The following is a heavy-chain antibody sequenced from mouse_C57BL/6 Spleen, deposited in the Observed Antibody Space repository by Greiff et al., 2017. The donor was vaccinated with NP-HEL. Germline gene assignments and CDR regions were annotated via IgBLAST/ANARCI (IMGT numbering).Heavy chain of an antibody. CDR1: GFSFNTYA. CDR3: VRRGSGYGFAY. V-gene: IGHV10-1*01. Sequence: EVQRVESGGGLVQPKGSLKLSCAASGFSFNTYAMNWVRQAPGKGLEWVASIRSKSNNYATYYADSVKDRFTISRYDSESMLYLQMNNLKTEDTAMYYCVRRGSGYGFAYWGQGTLVTVSA. D-gene: IGHD3-2*02. J-gene: IGHJ3*01. CDR2: IRSKSNNYAT.